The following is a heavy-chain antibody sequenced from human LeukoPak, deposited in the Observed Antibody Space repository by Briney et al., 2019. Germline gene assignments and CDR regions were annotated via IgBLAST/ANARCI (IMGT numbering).Heavy chain of an antibody. J-gene: IGHJ3*02. CDR2: IIPIFGTA. V-gene: IGHV1-69*13. Sequence: SVKVSCKASGGTFSSYAISWVRQAPGQGLEWMGGIIPIFGTANYAQKFQGRVTITADESTSTAYMELSRLRSDDTAVYYCARGICASTSCFDAFDIWGQGTMVTVSS. CDR1: GGTFSSYA. CDR3: ARGICASTSCFDAFDI. D-gene: IGHD2-2*01.